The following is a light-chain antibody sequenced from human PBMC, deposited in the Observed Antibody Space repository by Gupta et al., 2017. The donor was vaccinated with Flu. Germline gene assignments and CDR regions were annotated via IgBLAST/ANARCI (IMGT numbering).Light chain of an antibody. V-gene: IGLV2-14*01. Sequence: TSSDVGGYNYVSWYQQYPGKAPKVIIYEVSNRPSGVSNRFSGSKSGNTASLTISGLQAEDEADYYCNSYTSSSALVFGGGTRLTVL. CDR1: SSDVGGYNY. CDR3: NSYTSSSALV. CDR2: EVS. J-gene: IGLJ3*02.